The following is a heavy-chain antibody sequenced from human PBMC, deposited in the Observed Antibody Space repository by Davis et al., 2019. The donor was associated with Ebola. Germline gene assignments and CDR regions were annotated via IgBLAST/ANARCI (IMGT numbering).Heavy chain of an antibody. CDR1: GFNFRSYW. CDR2: VNGDGTST. Sequence: HTGGSLRLSCAASGFNFRSYWMHWVRQGPGKGPEWVARVNGDGTSTTYADSVKGRFTVSRGNAENTVYLQMTNLRADDTGIYYCARDGQLWDFDYWGQGTLVTVSS. CDR3: ARDGQLWDFDY. V-gene: IGHV3-74*01. J-gene: IGHJ4*02. D-gene: IGHD1-1*01.